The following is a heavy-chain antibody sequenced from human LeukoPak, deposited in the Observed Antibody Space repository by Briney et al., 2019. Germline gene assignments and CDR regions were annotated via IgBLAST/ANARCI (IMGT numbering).Heavy chain of an antibody. Sequence: PSETLSLTCSVSGGSMNSYYWSWIRQPPGKGLEWIGYTYYIGSPNYNPSLKSRVTISVDTSKNQFSLRLTSVTAADTAVYYCARDRHDSTGYYYDYWGQGALVTVSS. CDR3: ARDRHDSTGYYYDY. D-gene: IGHD3-22*01. V-gene: IGHV4-59*01. J-gene: IGHJ4*02. CDR1: GGSMNSYY. CDR2: TYYIGSP.